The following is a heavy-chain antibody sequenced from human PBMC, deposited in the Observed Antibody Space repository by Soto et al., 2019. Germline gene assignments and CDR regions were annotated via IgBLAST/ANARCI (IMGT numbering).Heavy chain of an antibody. CDR1: GYTFTSYD. CDR2: MNPNSGNT. D-gene: IGHD6-19*01. V-gene: IGHV1-8*01. CDR3: ARVIRSGWYNFDY. J-gene: IGHJ4*02. Sequence: SVKVSCKASGYTFTSYDINWVRQATGQGLEWMGWMNPNSGNTGYAQKFQGRVTMTRNTSISTAYMELSSLGSEDTAVYYCARVIRSGWYNFDYWGQGTLVTVSS.